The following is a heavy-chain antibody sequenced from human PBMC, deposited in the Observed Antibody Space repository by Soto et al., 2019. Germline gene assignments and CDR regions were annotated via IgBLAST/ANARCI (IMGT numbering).Heavy chain of an antibody. V-gene: IGHV3-30*18. J-gene: IGHJ6*02. CDR1: GFTFSSYG. CDR2: ISYDGSNK. CDR3: AKDSSGWYGMGYYYYGMDV. Sequence: QVQLVESGGGVVQPGRSLRLSCAASGFTFSSYGMHWVRQAPGKGLEWVAVISYDGSNKYYADSVKGRFTISRDNSKNTLYLQMNSRRAEDTAVYYCAKDSSGWYGMGYYYYGMDVWGQGTTVTVSS. D-gene: IGHD6-19*01.